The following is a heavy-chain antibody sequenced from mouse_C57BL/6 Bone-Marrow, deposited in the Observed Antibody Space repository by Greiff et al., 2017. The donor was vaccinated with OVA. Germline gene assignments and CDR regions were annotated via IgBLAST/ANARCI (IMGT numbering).Heavy chain of an antibody. V-gene: IGHV1-64*01. Sequence: VQLQQPGAELVKPGASVKLSCKASGYTFTSYWMHWVKQRPGQGLEWIGMIHPNSGSTNYNEKFKSKATLTVDKSSSTAYMQLSSLTSEDSAVYYCARGGQLPLAMDYWGQGTSVTVSS. D-gene: IGHD3-1*01. CDR3: ARGGQLPLAMDY. CDR1: GYTFTSYW. J-gene: IGHJ4*01. CDR2: IHPNSGST.